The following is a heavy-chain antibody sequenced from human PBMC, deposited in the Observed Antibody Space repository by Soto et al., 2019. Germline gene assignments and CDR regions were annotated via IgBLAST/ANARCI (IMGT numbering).Heavy chain of an antibody. D-gene: IGHD4-17*01. V-gene: IGHV2-5*02. CDR3: AHLIYDYGDYAALFDP. CDR2: IYWDDDK. Sequence: QITLKESGPTLVKPTQTLTLTCTFSGFSLSTSGVGVGWIRQPPGKALEWLALIYWDDDKRYSPSLKSRLTITKDTPKNQVVLTMTNMDPVDTATYSCAHLIYDYGDYAALFDPWGQGTLVTVSS. CDR1: GFSLSTSGVG. J-gene: IGHJ5*02.